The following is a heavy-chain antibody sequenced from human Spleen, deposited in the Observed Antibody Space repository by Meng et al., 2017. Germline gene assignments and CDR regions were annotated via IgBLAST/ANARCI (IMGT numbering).Heavy chain of an antibody. J-gene: IGHJ4*02. CDR2: IDPRSGDT. D-gene: IGHD6-13*01. Sequence: ASVKVSCKASEYTFTDYYIHWVRQAPGQGLDWMGRIDPRSGDTQYAQKFQGRVTMTRDTSISTTYMELSRLRSDDTAVYYCVRDEDISAAGKLFGDYWGQGTLVTVSS. V-gene: IGHV1-2*06. CDR3: VRDEDISAAGKLFGDY. CDR1: EYTFTDYY.